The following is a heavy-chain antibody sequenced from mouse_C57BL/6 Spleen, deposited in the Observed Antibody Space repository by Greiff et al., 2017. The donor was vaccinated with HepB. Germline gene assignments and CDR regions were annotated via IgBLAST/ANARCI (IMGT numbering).Heavy chain of an antibody. Sequence: VQLQQSGAELVKPGASVKMSCKASGYTFTSYWITWVKQWPGQGLEWIGDIYPGSGSTNYNEKFKSKATLTVDTSSSTAYMQLSSLTSEDSAVYYCARHCGSSYCAMDYWGQGTSVTVSS. CDR2: IYPGSGST. CDR3: ARHCGSSYCAMDY. J-gene: IGHJ4*01. V-gene: IGHV1-55*01. CDR1: GYTFTSYW. D-gene: IGHD1-1*01.